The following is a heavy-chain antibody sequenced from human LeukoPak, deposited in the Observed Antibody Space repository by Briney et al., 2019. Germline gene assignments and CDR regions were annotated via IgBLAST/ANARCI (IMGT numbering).Heavy chain of an antibody. J-gene: IGHJ4*02. CDR1: GYTFTGYF. V-gene: IGHV1-2*02. Sequence: GASVKVSCKTSGYTFTGYFMHWVRQAPGQGLGWMGWIYPNSGGTNYAPKFQGRVTMTRDTSISTAYMELSRLQSDDTAVYYCAREFQRGWDYWGQGTLVPVSS. D-gene: IGHD3-10*01. CDR2: IYPNSGGT. CDR3: AREFQRGWDY.